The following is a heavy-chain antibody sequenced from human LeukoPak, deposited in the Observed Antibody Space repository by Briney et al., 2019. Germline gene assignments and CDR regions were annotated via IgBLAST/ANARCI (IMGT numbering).Heavy chain of an antibody. J-gene: IGHJ4*02. CDR2: ISAYNGNT. CDR1: GYTFTSYA. Sequence: GASVKVSCKASGYTFTSYAMNWVRQAPGQGLEWMGWISAYNGNTNYAQKLQGRVTMTTDTSTSTAYMELRSLRSDDTAVYYCARVWVTTDFDYWGQGTLVTVSS. CDR3: ARVWVTTDFDY. D-gene: IGHD2-21*02. V-gene: IGHV1-18*01.